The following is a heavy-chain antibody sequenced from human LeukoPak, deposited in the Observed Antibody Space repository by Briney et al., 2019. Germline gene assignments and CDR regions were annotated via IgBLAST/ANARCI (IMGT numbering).Heavy chain of an antibody. V-gene: IGHV1-69*06. D-gene: IGHD5-24*01. J-gene: IGHJ4*02. CDR2: IIPIFGTA. CDR1: GGTFSSYA. Sequence: GASVKVSCKASGGTFSSYAISWVRQAPGQGLEWMGGIIPIFGTANYAQKFQGRVTITADKSTSTAYMELSSLRSEDTAVYYCAILEMATRGFDYWGQGTLVTVSS. CDR3: AILEMATRGFDY.